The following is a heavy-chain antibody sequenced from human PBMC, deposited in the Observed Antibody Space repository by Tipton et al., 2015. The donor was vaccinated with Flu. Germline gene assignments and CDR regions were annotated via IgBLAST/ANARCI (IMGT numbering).Heavy chain of an antibody. Sequence: GLVKPSETLSLTCNVSGGSINTYFWSWIRQPPGKGLEWIGYIHVGGSTNYNPSLKSRVTISADTSKNQFSLKLSSVTAADTAVYYCVRDRFCGSSSCYGLGSWGQGTLVTVSA. CDR2: IHVGGST. CDR3: VRDRFCGSSSCYGLGS. CDR1: GGSINTYF. D-gene: IGHD2-2*01. J-gene: IGHJ5*01. V-gene: IGHV4-59*01.